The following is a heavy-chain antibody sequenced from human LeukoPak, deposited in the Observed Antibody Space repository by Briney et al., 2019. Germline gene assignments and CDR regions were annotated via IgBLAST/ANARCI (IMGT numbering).Heavy chain of an antibody. D-gene: IGHD6-13*01. V-gene: IGHV3-23*01. J-gene: IGHJ4*02. CDR2: ISGSGGST. CDR1: GFTFSSYA. Sequence: GGSLRLSCAASGFTFSSYAMSWVRQAPGKGLEWVSAISGSGGSTYYADSVKGRFTISRDNSKNTLYLQMNSLRAEDTAVYYCAKDRAQPSPRYSSSSDYWGQGTLVTVSS. CDR3: AKDRAQPSPRYSSSSDY.